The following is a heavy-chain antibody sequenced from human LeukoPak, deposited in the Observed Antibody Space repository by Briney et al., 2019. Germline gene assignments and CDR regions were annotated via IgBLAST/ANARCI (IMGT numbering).Heavy chain of an antibody. CDR1: GYTFTGYY. Sequence: ASVKVSCKASGYTFTGYYMHWVRQAPGQGHEWMGWINPNSGGTNYAQKFQGRVTMTRDTSISTAYMELSRLRSDDTAVYYCARGNDFYYYYGMDVWGQGTTVTVSS. V-gene: IGHV1-2*02. J-gene: IGHJ6*02. CDR3: ARGNDFYYYYGMDV. CDR2: INPNSGGT.